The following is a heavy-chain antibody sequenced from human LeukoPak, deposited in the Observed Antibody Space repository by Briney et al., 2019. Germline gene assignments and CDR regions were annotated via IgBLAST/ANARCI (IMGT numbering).Heavy chain of an antibody. CDR2: IYYSGST. J-gene: IGHJ4*02. V-gene: IGHV4-31*03. Sequence: SQTLSLTCTVSGGSISSGGYYWSWIRQHPGKGLEWIGYIYYSGSTYYNPSLKSRVTISVDTSKNQFSLKLSSVTAADTAVHYCARGSELLPVDYWGQGTLVTVSS. CDR3: ARGSELLPVDY. CDR1: GGSISSGGYY. D-gene: IGHD2-15*01.